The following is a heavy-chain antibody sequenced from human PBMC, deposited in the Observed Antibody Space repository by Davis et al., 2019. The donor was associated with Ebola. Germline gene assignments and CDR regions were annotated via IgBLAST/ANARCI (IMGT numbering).Heavy chain of an antibody. V-gene: IGHV4-34*01. Sequence: MPSETLSLTCAVYGGSFSGHYWSWIRQPPGKGLEWFGEINHSGSTNYNPSLKSRVTISVDTSKNQFSLKLSSVTAADTAVYYCARVPARITIFGVVTKGGMDVWGQGTTVTVSS. CDR2: INHSGST. CDR1: GGSFSGHY. D-gene: IGHD3-3*01. J-gene: IGHJ6*02. CDR3: ARVPARITIFGVVTKGGMDV.